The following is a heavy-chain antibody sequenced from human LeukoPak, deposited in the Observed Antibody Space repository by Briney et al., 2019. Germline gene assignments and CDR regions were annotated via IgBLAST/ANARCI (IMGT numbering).Heavy chain of an antibody. CDR3: ARAPSEIGGYYPEYFRH. CDR2: IKSDGST. CDR1: GFTFSIYA. Sequence: PGGSLRLSCAASGFTFSIYAMTWVRQAPGKGLVWVSRIKSDGSTNYADSVKGRFTISRDNAKNTVSLQMNSLRAEDTGVYYCARAPSEIGGYYPEYFRHWGQGTLVTVSS. J-gene: IGHJ1*01. V-gene: IGHV3-74*01. D-gene: IGHD3-22*01.